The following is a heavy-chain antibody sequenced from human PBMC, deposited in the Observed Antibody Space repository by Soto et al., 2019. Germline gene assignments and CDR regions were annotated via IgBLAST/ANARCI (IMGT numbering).Heavy chain of an antibody. CDR1: GYSISSGYY. V-gene: IGHV4-38-2*02. Sequence: SETLSLTCAVSGYSISSGYYWGWIRQPPGKGLEWIGSIYHSGSTYYNPSLKSRVTISVDTSKNQFSLKLSSVTAADTAVYYCAREGSSGWYVFGYWGQGTRVIVSS. CDR2: IYHSGST. D-gene: IGHD6-19*01. CDR3: AREGSSGWYVFGY. J-gene: IGHJ4*02.